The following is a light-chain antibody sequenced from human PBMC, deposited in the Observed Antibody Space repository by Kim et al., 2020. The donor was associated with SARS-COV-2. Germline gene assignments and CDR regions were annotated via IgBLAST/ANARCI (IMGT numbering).Light chain of an antibody. CDR3: TTHGGYNYV. Sequence: PGQSGTTSCSGTRSDFGGFNYVSWYQQHPGNAPNIIIYEGTKRPSGVPDRFSGSKSGNTASLTVSGLQAEDEADYYCTTHGGYNYVFGTGTKVTVL. V-gene: IGLV2-8*01. CDR2: EGT. J-gene: IGLJ1*01. CDR1: RSDFGGFNY.